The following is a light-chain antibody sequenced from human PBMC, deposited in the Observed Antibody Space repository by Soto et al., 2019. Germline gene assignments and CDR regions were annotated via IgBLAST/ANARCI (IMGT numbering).Light chain of an antibody. CDR2: AAS. J-gene: IGKJ1*01. V-gene: IGKV3-11*01. CDR1: QSVSSY. CDR3: QQRCNWPLT. Sequence: EIVLTQSPATLSLSPGERATLSCRASQSVSSYLAWYQQKPGQAPRLLIYAASNMATGIPARFSGSGSGTDFTLTISSLEPEDFAVYYCQQRCNWPLTFGQGTKVEIK.